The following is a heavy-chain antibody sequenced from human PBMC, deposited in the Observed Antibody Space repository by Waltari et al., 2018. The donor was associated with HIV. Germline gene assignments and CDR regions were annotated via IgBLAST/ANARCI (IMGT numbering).Heavy chain of an antibody. CDR2: INPNGGGT. D-gene: IGHD3-22*01. CDR1: GYTFTGYY. CDR3: ARDDRNYYDSSGYYYVSDY. J-gene: IGHJ4*02. Sequence: QVQLVQSGAEVKKPGASVKVSCKASGYTFTGYYMHWVRQAPGQGLEWRGRINPNGGGTNYAQKFQGRVTMTRDTSISTAYMELSRLRSDDTAVYYCARDDRNYYDSSGYYYVSDYWGQGTLVTVSS. V-gene: IGHV1-2*06.